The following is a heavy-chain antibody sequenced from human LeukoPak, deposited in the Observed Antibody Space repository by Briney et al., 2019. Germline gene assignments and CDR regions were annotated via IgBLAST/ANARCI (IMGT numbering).Heavy chain of an antibody. CDR3: AKDQDSGVLS. CDR2: IRYDGSNK. V-gene: IGHV3-30*02. CDR1: GFTFSSYG. D-gene: IGHD3-10*01. Sequence: GGSLRLSCAASGFTFSSYGMHWVRQAPGKGLEWVAFIRYDGSNKEYGDSVKGRFTISRDNSKNTLYLQMNSLRAEDTAVYYCAKDQDSGVLSWGQGTMVTVSS. J-gene: IGHJ3*01.